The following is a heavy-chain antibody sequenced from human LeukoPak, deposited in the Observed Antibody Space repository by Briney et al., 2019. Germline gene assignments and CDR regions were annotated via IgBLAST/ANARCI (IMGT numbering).Heavy chain of an antibody. Sequence: GESLKISCKGSGYSFTSYWIGWVRQIPGKGLEWMGIIYPGDSDTRYSPSFQGQVTISADKSISTAYLQWSSLKASDTAMYYCARSTSWGPNYYYYYGMDVWGQGTTVTVSS. CDR1: GYSFTSYW. J-gene: IGHJ6*02. CDR3: ARSTSWGPNYYYYYGMDV. V-gene: IGHV5-51*01. CDR2: IYPGDSDT. D-gene: IGHD2-2*01.